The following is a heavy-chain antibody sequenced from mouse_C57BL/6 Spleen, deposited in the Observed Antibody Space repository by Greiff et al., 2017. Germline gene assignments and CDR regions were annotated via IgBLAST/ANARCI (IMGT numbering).Heavy chain of an antibody. CDR2: IRLKSDNYAT. V-gene: IGHV6-3*01. CDR1: GFTFSNYW. Sequence: EVKLVESGGGLVQPGGSMKLSCVASGFTFSNYWMNWVRQSPEKGLEWVAQIRLKSDNYATHYAESVKGRFTISRDDSKSSVYLQMNNLRAEDTGIYYCTDQNPFAYWGQGTLVTVSA. J-gene: IGHJ3*01. CDR3: TDQNPFAY.